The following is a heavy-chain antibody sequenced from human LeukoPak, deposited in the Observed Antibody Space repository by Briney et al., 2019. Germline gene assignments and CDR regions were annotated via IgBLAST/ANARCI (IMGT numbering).Heavy chain of an antibody. Sequence: SETLSLTCTVSGGSISSGDYYWSWIRQPTGKGLEWIGYIYYSGSTYYNPPLKSRVTISVDTSKNQFSLKLSSVTAADTAVYYCARDSITIFGVPGGWFDPWGQGTLVTVSS. CDR1: GGSISSGDYY. CDR3: ARDSITIFGVPGGWFDP. V-gene: IGHV4-30-4*08. D-gene: IGHD3-3*01. CDR2: IYYSGST. J-gene: IGHJ5*02.